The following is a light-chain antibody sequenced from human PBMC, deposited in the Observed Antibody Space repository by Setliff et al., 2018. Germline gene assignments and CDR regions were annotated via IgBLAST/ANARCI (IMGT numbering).Light chain of an antibody. CDR2: EVA. Sequence: ALTQPASVSGSPGQSITISCTGTIADVGYLNYVSWYQQHPGKAPKLIIYEVATWASGVSDRFSGSKSGSTASLTISGVQTEDEADYYCNSYTTSGIILFGGGTKVTVL. CDR3: NSYTTSGIIL. J-gene: IGLJ2*01. CDR1: IADVGYLNY. V-gene: IGLV2-14*01.